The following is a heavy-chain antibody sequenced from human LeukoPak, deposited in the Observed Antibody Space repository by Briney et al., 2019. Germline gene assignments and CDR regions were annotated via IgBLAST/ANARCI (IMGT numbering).Heavy chain of an antibody. CDR2: ISTDGDST. CDR1: GFTFSTYA. CDR3: ARRVPWYSYAVDL. J-gene: IGHJ6*02. Sequence: SGGSLRLSCAASGFTFSTYAVSWVRQAPGKGLDWVSAISTDGDSTYYADSVKGRFTISRDNSKNTVHLQMNSLRAEDTALYYCARRVPWYSYAVDLWGQGTTVTVSS. V-gene: IGHV3-23*01.